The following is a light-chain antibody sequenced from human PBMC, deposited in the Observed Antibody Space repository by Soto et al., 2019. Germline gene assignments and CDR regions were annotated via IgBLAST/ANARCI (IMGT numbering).Light chain of an antibody. CDR2: DVS. J-gene: IGLJ1*01. CDR3: SSYTTSNTRQIV. Sequence: QSVLTQPASVSGSPGQSITISCTGTSSDVGGYNYVSWYQHHPGKAPKLMIYDVSNRPSGVSIRFSGSKSDSTASLTISGLQPEDEADYHCSSYTTSNTRQIVFGTGTKVTVL. V-gene: IGLV2-14*03. CDR1: SSDVGGYNY.